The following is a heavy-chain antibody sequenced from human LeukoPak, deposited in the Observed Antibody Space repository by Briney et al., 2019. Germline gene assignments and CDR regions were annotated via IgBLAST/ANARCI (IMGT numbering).Heavy chain of an antibody. Sequence: GASVKVSCKASGYTFTSNGISWVRQAPGQGLEWMGWIGVYNGKTNYAQKLQGRVTMTTDTSTSTAYMELRSLRSDDTAVYYCASWYSSGWYGSAFDIWGQGTMVTVSS. CDR2: IGVYNGKT. D-gene: IGHD6-19*01. CDR3: ASWYSSGWYGSAFDI. J-gene: IGHJ3*02. V-gene: IGHV1-18*01. CDR1: GYTFTSNG.